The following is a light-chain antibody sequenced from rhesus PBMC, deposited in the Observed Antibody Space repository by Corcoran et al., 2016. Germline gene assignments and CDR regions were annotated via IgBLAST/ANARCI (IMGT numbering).Light chain of an antibody. J-gene: IGKJ2*01. V-gene: IGKV1-74*01. CDR1: ENVNNY. Sequence: DIQMTQSPSSLSASVGDRVTITCRASENVNNYLNWYQQKPGKAPKLLIYKASTLQSGVPSRFSGGGSGTDYTFTISSLQPEDVATYYCQHGYGTPYSFGQGTKVEIK. CDR2: KAS. CDR3: QHGYGTPYS.